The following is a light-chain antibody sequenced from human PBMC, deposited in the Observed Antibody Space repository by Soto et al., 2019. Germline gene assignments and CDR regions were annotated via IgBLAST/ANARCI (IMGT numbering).Light chain of an antibody. CDR1: QDISNN. V-gene: IGKV3-15*01. Sequence: EIVMTQSPATLSVAPGNIATLSCMASQDISNNSAWYQQKPGQNPRLLVYGASARAPGIPARFSGSGSGTEFTLPISSLQSEDFALYYCQQYNDWLTFGQGTKVDIK. J-gene: IGKJ1*01. CDR3: QQYNDWLT. CDR2: GAS.